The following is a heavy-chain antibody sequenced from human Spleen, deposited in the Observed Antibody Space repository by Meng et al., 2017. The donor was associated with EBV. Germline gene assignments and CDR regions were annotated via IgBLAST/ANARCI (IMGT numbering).Heavy chain of an antibody. D-gene: IGHD6-6*01. V-gene: IGHV7-4-1*02. J-gene: IGHJ2*01. Sequence: QGQPVKCGAELKNPGASRKVSCKASGYTFTKYAMNWVRQAPGQGLEWMGWINTNTGNPTYAQGFTGRFVFSLDTSVSTAYLQISSLKAEDTAVYYCARELGWYFEFWGRGTLVTVSS. CDR3: ARELGWYFEF. CDR2: INTNTGNP. CDR1: GYTFTKYA.